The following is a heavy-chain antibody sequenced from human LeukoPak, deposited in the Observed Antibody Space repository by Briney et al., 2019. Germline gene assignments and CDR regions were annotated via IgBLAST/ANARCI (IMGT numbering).Heavy chain of an antibody. CDR1: QFTFISYS. D-gene: IGHD6-13*01. V-gene: IGHV3-64*01. J-gene: IGHJ3*01. CDR3: ARERYSPGDDAFDL. CDR2: ITSNGRNT. Sequence: PGGSLRLSCAASQFTFISYSMHCVRQAPGKGLEYVSGITSNGRNTYYANSVKGRFTISRDNSKNTVYLQMGSLRPEDMAVYYCARERYSPGDDAFDLWGQGTMVTVSS.